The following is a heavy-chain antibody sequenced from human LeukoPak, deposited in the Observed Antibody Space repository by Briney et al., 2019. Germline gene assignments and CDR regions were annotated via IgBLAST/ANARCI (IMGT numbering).Heavy chain of an antibody. CDR3: ARGRTSLLWFGELSF. D-gene: IGHD3-10*01. CDR1: GYTFTGYY. J-gene: IGHJ4*02. Sequence: ASVKVSCKASGYTFTGYYMHWVRQAPGQGPEWMGWINPNSGGTNYAQKFQGRVTMTRDTSISTAYMELSRLRSDDTAVYYCARGRTSLLWFGELSFWGQGTLVTVSS. CDR2: INPNSGGT. V-gene: IGHV1-2*02.